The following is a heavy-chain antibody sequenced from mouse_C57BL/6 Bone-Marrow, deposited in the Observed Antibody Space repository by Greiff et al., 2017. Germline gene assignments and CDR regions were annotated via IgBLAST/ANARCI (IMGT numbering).Heavy chain of an antibody. D-gene: IGHD2-10*02. J-gene: IGHJ4*01. CDR1: GYTFTSYG. Sequence: QVQLQQSGAELARPGASVKLSCKASGYTFTSYGISWVKQSTGQGLEWIGEIYPRSGNTYYNEKFKGKATLTADKSSSTAYMELRSLTSEDSAVYFCAREGYGNYVDYAMDYWGQGTSVTVSS. CDR2: IYPRSGNT. V-gene: IGHV1-81*01. CDR3: AREGYGNYVDYAMDY.